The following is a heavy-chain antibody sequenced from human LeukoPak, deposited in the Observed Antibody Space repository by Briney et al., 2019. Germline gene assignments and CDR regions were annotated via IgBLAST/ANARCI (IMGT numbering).Heavy chain of an antibody. D-gene: IGHD2/OR15-2a*01. J-gene: IGHJ3*02. Sequence: SHTLSLACTLAAPSISSGDYYCGWIRQPPGRGLEWIRAIFYHGTTTYNQPLKSRLTISAVNSNKKHSLQLSSATAAETAVYYCGRGLVNSSLHDAFNIWGQGTMVTVSS. CDR3: GRGLVNSSLHDAFNI. CDR2: IFYHGTT. V-gene: IGHV4-30-4*08. CDR1: APSISSGDYY.